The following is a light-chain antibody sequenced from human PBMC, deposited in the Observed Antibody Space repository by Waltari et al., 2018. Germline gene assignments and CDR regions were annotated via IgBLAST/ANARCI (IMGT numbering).Light chain of an antibody. J-gene: IGLJ3*02. V-gene: IGLV2-23*01. CDR3: CSFAGGTTWV. Sequence: QSALTQPASVSGSPGQSITISAPGTSSDVGDNNLVSWYQQHPVKAPKLIIYEGNKWPSGVSHRFSGSKSGNTASLTISGLQAEDEADYYCCSFAGGTTWVFGGGTTLTVL. CDR1: SSDVGDNNL. CDR2: EGN.